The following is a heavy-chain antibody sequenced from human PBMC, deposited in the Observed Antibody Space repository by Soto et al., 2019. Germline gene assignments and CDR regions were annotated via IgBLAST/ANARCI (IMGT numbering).Heavy chain of an antibody. J-gene: IGHJ3*02. CDR3: ARGPPWMDAFAI. D-gene: IGHD5-12*01. Sequence: QVQLQESGPGLVKPSETLSLICTVSGVSISSDYWTWIRQSPGKGLEWVAYTSHTGTTDYNPSLKSRVTIPLDTSKNQFSLKLSSVTAADTAVYYCARGPPWMDAFAIWGQGTKVTVSP. CDR2: TSHTGTT. CDR1: GVSISSDY. V-gene: IGHV4-59*01.